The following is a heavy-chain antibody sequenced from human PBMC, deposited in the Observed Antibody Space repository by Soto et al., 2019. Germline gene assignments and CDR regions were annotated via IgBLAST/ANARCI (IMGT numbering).Heavy chain of an antibody. D-gene: IGHD4-17*01. J-gene: IGHJ4*02. CDR3: ARKVPVTTLGY. CDR1: GVTVSNNY. V-gene: IGHV3-66*01. Sequence: EVKLVESGGGLVQPGGSLRLSCAASGVTVSNNYMTWVRQAPGKGLELVSSIYSTGNTFYADSVKGRFTISRDNSKNTLYLQMNSLGVEDTAVYYCARKVPVTTLGYWGQGTLVTVSS. CDR2: IYSTGNT.